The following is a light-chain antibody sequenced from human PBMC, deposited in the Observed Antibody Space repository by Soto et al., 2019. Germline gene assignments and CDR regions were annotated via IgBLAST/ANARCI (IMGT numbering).Light chain of an antibody. CDR2: AAS. CDR3: LQDYNYPRT. Sequence: AVQMTQSPSSLSASVGDRVTITCRASQDFRNDLDWYQQKPGKAPKLLIYAASRLQNGVPSRFSGSGSGTHFTLTISSLQPEDFATYYCLQDYNYPRTFGQGTKLEI. J-gene: IGKJ2*01. CDR1: QDFRND. V-gene: IGKV1-6*01.